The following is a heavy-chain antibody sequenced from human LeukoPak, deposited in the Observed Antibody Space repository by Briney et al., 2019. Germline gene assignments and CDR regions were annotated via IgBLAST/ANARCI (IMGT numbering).Heavy chain of an antibody. D-gene: IGHD5-24*01. V-gene: IGHV4-4*07. CDR1: GGSISSDY. CDR3: ARHNAGYNPHRYMDV. J-gene: IGHJ6*03. CDR2: IYRSGST. Sequence: SETLSLTCTVSGGSISSDYWSWIRQPAGKGLEWIGRIYRSGSTNYNPSLKSRVTISVDTSKNHFSLKLSSVTAADTAVYYCARHNAGYNPHRYMDVWGKGTTVTVSS.